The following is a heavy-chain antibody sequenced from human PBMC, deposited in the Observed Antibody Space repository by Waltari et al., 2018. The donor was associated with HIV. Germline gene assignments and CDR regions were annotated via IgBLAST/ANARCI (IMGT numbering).Heavy chain of an antibody. Sequence: EVQLVESGGGLVKPGGSLRLSCAASGFTFSNAWMSWVRQAPGKGLEWVGRIKNKTDGGTTDYAAPVKGRFTISRDDSKNTLYLQMNSLKTEDTAVYYCTTSPPLLPLNYWGQGTLVTVSS. CDR1: GFTFSNAW. V-gene: IGHV3-15*01. D-gene: IGHD2-15*01. CDR2: IKNKTDGGTT. J-gene: IGHJ4*02. CDR3: TTSPPLLPLNY.